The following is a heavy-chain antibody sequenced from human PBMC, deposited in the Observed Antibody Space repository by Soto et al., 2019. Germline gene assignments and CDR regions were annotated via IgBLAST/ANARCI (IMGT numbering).Heavy chain of an antibody. V-gene: IGHV3-48*02. J-gene: IGHJ4*02. Sequence: EVQLVESGGGLVQPGGSLRLSCAASGFIFSNYNMNWVRQAPGKGLEWVSYISSSSCTTHYADSVKGRFTISRDNSKNSLYLQMNSLRDEDTAVYYCATLKLMMGLGPFDYWGQGTLVTVSS. CDR2: ISSSSCTT. D-gene: IGHD2-8*01. CDR1: GFIFSNYN. CDR3: ATLKLMMGLGPFDY.